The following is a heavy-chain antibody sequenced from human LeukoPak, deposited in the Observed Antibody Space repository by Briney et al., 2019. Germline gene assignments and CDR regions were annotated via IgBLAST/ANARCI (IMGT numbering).Heavy chain of an antibody. J-gene: IGHJ5*02. V-gene: IGHV4-34*01. Sequence: PSETLSLTCAVYGGSFSGYYWSWIRQPPGMGLEWIGEINHSGSTNYNPSLKSRVTISVDTSKNQFSLKLSSVTAADTAVYYCARDDGIAAAGVDPWGQGTLVTVSS. CDR2: INHSGST. CDR3: ARDDGIAAAGVDP. CDR1: GGSFSGYY. D-gene: IGHD6-13*01.